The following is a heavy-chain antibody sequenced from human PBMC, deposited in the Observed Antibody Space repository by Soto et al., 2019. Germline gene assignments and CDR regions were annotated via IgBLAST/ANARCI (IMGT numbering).Heavy chain of an antibody. D-gene: IGHD6-19*01. J-gene: IGHJ6*02. V-gene: IGHV1-8*01. CDR1: FTSYD. Sequence: QVQLEQSGAEVKKPGASVKVSCTFTSYDINWVRQAPGQGLEWMAWMNPNSGDTRYAQKLQGRVTMTRNTSSFTAYMELSSLRSEDTAVYYCARGPGSSDWRFSYYYMDVWGQGTMVTVSS. CDR2: MNPNSGDT. CDR3: ARGPGSSDWRFSYYYMDV.